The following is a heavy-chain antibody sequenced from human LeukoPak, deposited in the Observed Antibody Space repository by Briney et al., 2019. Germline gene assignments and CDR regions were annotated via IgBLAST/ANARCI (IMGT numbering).Heavy chain of an antibody. CDR1: GGSFSGYY. D-gene: IGHD2-15*01. CDR2: INHSGST. CDR3: ARAPGWSTVVRPFDY. V-gene: IGHV4-34*01. J-gene: IGHJ4*02. Sequence: SETLSLTRTVYGGSFSGYYWNWIRQPPGKGLEWIGEINHSGSTNYNPSLKSRLTISVDRSKSQFSLKVTSVTAADTAVYYCARAPGWSTVVRPFDYWGQGALVTVSS.